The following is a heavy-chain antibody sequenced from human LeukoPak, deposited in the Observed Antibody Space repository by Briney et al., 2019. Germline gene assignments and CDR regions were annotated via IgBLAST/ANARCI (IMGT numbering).Heavy chain of an antibody. CDR3: AGSSSSNGLTDY. J-gene: IGHJ4*02. Sequence: PSETLSLTCAVYGGSFSSYYWSWIRQPPGKGLEWIGEINHSGSTNYNPSLKSRVTISVDTSKNQFSLKLSSVTAADTAVYYCAGSSSSNGLTDYWGQGTLVTVSS. D-gene: IGHD6-6*01. V-gene: IGHV4-34*01. CDR1: GGSFSSYY. CDR2: INHSGST.